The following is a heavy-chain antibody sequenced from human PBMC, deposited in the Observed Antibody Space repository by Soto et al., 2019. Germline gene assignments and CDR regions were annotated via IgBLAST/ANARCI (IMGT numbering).Heavy chain of an antibody. CDR1: GGPLSSYK. D-gene: IGHD1-26*01. CDR2: IYYSGST. CDR3: ARGGWELPDYY. J-gene: IGHJ4*02. Sequence: PSGTLSGTCIAPGGPLSSYKRSWIRQPPGKGLEWIGYIYYSGSTNYNPSLKSRVTISVDTSKNQFSLKLSSVTAADTAVYYCARGGWELPDYYWGQGTLVTVSS. V-gene: IGHV4-59*01.